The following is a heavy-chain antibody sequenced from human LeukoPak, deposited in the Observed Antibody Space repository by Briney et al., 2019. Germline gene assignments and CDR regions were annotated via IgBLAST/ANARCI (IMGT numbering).Heavy chain of an antibody. Sequence: PGGSLRLSCAAPGFTFSSYGMHWVRQAPGKGLEWVAVIWYDGSNKYYADSVKGRFTISRDNSKNTLYLQMNSLRAEDTAVYYCARYDGDYEQGTDYWGQGTLVTVSS. D-gene: IGHD4-17*01. J-gene: IGHJ4*02. CDR2: IWYDGSNK. V-gene: IGHV3-33*01. CDR1: GFTFSSYG. CDR3: ARYDGDYEQGTDY.